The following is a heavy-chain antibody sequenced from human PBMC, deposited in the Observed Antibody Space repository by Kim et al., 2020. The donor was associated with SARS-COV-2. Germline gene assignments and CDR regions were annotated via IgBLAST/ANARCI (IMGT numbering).Heavy chain of an antibody. Sequence: GGSLRLSCAASGFNFRAYDMNWVRQAPGKGLEWVSSISASSTYIYYADPLKGRFTVSRDNTKNSLYLQMNSLRAEDTALYYCARRYLYHSSGRAGPFESWGQGTLVIVSS. J-gene: IGHJ4*02. V-gene: IGHV3-21*01. CDR2: ISASSTYI. D-gene: IGHD3-22*01. CDR1: GFNFRAYD. CDR3: ARRYLYHSSGRAGPFES.